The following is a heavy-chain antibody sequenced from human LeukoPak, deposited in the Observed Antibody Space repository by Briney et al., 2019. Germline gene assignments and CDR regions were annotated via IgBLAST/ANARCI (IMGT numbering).Heavy chain of an antibody. CDR1: GFTFSSYS. J-gene: IGHJ6*03. Sequence: GGSLRLSCAASGFTFSSYSMNWVRQAPGKGLEWVSSISSSSSYIYYADSVKGRFTISRDNAKNSLYLQMNSLRAEDTAVYYCARDPRDSSGYYFQFPFYYYYYYMDVWGKGTTVTVSS. CDR2: ISSSSSYI. CDR3: ARDPRDSSGYYFQFPFYYYYYYMDV. V-gene: IGHV3-21*01. D-gene: IGHD3-22*01.